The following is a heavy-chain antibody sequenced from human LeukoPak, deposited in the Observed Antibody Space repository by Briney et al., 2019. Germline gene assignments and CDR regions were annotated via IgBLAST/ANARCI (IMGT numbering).Heavy chain of an antibody. V-gene: IGHV1-69*13. CDR3: ARAGSYGSGSSNLFDP. D-gene: IGHD3-10*01. CDR2: IIPIFGTA. Sequence: GASVKVSCKASGGTFSSYAISWVRQAPGQGLEWMGGIIPIFGTANYAQKFQGRATITADESTSTAYMELSSRRSEDTAVYYCARAGSYGSGSSNLFDPWGQGTLVTVSS. CDR1: GGTFSSYA. J-gene: IGHJ5*02.